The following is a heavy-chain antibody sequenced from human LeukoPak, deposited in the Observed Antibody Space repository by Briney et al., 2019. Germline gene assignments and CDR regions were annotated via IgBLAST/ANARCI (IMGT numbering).Heavy chain of an antibody. CDR3: ARGRTIVVVPAATDNWFDP. J-gene: IGHJ5*02. CDR2: MNPNSGNT. V-gene: IGHV1-8*01. D-gene: IGHD2-2*01. CDR1: GYTFTSYE. Sequence: ASVKVSCKASGYTFTSYEINWVRQATGQGLEWMGWMNPNSGNTGYAQKFQGRVTMTRNTSISTAYMELSSLRSEDTAVYYCARGRTIVVVPAATDNWFDPWGQGTLVTVSS.